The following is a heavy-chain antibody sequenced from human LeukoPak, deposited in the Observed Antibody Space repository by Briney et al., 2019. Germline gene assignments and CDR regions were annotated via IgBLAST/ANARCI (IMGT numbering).Heavy chain of an antibody. Sequence: GASVKVSCKASGYTFTSYGISWVRQAPGQGLEWMGRIIPILGIANYAQKFQGRVTITADKSTSTAYMELSSLRSEDTAVYYCARTQLSFGYCSSTSCYPPAGEDVWGQGTTVTVSS. D-gene: IGHD2-2*01. V-gene: IGHV1-69*04. CDR2: IIPILGIA. CDR1: GYTFTSYG. CDR3: ARTQLSFGYCSSTSCYPPAGEDV. J-gene: IGHJ6*02.